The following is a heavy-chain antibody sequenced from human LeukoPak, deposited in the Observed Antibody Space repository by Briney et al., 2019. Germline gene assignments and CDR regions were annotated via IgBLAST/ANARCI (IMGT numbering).Heavy chain of an antibody. Sequence: ASVKVSCKVSGYTLTELSMHWVRQAPGKGLEWMGGFDPEDGETIYAQKFQGRVTITADKSTSTAYMELSSLRSEDTAVYYCARDGYCSGGSCYWTPDYWGQGTLVTVSS. CDR3: ARDGYCSGGSCYWTPDY. D-gene: IGHD2-15*01. CDR1: GYTLTELS. J-gene: IGHJ4*02. V-gene: IGHV1-24*01. CDR2: FDPEDGET.